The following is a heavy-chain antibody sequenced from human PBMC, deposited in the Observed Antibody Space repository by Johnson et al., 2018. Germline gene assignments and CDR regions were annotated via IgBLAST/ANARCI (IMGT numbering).Heavy chain of an antibody. D-gene: IGHD1-26*01. CDR1: GFSFSNYA. CDR2: IHLSGGSK. J-gene: IGHJ3*02. CDR3: VLEKGGGAFDI. V-gene: IGHV3-23*04. Sequence: VQLVESGGGLVQPGGSLRLSCAASGFSFSNYAMSWVRQAPGKGLEWVSTIHLSGGSKYYAESVKGRFTLSRDNSKNIFFLQRNSLRAEDTDIYYCVLEKGGGAFDIWGQGTMVTVSS.